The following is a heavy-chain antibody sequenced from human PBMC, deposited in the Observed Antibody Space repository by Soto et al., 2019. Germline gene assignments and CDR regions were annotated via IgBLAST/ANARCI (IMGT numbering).Heavy chain of an antibody. D-gene: IGHD3-9*01. CDR2: INHSGST. J-gene: IGHJ6*03. CDR1: GGSFSGYY. CDR3: ARGLAIRTHYYYYYMDV. Sequence: SETLSLTCAVYGGSFSGYYWSWIRQPPGKGLEWIGEINHSGSTNYNPSLKSRVTISVDTSKNQFSLKLSSVTAADTAVYYCARGLAIRTHYYYYYMDVWGKGTTVTVSS. V-gene: IGHV4-34*01.